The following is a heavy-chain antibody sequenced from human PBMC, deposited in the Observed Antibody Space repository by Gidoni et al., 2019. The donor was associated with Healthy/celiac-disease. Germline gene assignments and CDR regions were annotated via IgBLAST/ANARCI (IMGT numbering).Heavy chain of an antibody. CDR3: ARDSGRTMMVRSTRVLGGVFDY. V-gene: IGHV3-30-3*01. J-gene: IGHJ4*02. CDR2: ISYEGSNK. CDR1: GFTFSTYA. D-gene: IGHD3-10*01. Sequence: QVQLVESGGGVVQPGRSLRLSCAASGFTFSTYAMHWVRPAPGKGLGWVAVISYEGSNKYYADSVKGRFTISRDNSKNTLYLQMNSLRAEDTAVYYCARDSGRTMMVRSTRVLGGVFDYWGQGTLVTVSS.